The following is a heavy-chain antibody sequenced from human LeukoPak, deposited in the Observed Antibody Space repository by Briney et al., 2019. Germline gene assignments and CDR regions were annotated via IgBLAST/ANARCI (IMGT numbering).Heavy chain of an antibody. CDR2: ISTSSTYA. D-gene: IGHD2-2*01. J-gene: IGHJ4*02. Sequence: GGSLRLSCAASGFTLSDYYMTWIRQAPGQGLEWVSDISTSSTYAKYADSVEGRFTISRDNRKNSLYLQMNSLRAEDTAVYYCVRQYCRTSSCYGYFEYWGQGTLVTVSS. CDR1: GFTLSDYY. V-gene: IGHV3-11*03. CDR3: VRQYCRTSSCYGYFEY.